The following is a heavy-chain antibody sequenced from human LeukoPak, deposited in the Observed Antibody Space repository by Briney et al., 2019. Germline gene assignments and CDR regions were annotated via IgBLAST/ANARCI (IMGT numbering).Heavy chain of an antibody. CDR1: GGSVSGYY. Sequence: SETLSLTCTVSGGSVSGYYWSWIRQSPGKGLVWIGYIHYSGSTNYDPSLKSRVTISVDTSKNQFSLKLSSVTAADTAVYYCARERTSGYSYYFDYWGQGTLVTVSS. CDR3: ARERTSGYSYYFDY. CDR2: IHYSGST. V-gene: IGHV4-59*02. D-gene: IGHD3-22*01. J-gene: IGHJ4*02.